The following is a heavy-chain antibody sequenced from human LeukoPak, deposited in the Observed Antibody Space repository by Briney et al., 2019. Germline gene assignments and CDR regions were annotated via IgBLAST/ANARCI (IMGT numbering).Heavy chain of an antibody. Sequence: GASVKVSCKASGYTFTSYDINWVRQATGQGLEWMGWMSPNSGNTGYAQKFQGRVTITRNTSISTAYMELSSLRSEDTAVYYCAIRGYSGYGQYCYYYYYMDVWGKGTTVTVSS. J-gene: IGHJ6*03. CDR2: MSPNSGNT. V-gene: IGHV1-8*03. CDR3: AIRGYSGYGQYCYYYYYMDV. CDR1: GYTFTSYD. D-gene: IGHD5-12*01.